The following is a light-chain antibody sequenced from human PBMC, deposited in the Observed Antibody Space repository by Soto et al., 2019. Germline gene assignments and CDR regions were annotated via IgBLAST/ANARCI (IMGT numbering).Light chain of an antibody. V-gene: IGKV1-5*01. CDR2: DAS. J-gene: IGKJ1*01. CDR1: QSISGW. Sequence: DIQLAQSPSTLYAYVGDRVTMTCRASQSISGWLAWYQKKPGKAPKLLIYDASSLESGVPSRLSGSGSGTDFTLTISSLQPEDFATYYCQQYDSYWTFGQGTKVDIK. CDR3: QQYDSYWT.